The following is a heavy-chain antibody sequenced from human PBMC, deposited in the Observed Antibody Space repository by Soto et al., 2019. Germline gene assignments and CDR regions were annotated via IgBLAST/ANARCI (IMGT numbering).Heavy chain of an antibody. CDR3: ALYSSGYGDFDY. D-gene: IGHD3-22*01. CDR2: IYYSGST. J-gene: IGHJ4*02. Sequence: SETLSLTCTVSGGSISSYYWSWIRHPPGKGLEWIGYIYYSGSTNYNPSLKSRVTISVDTSKNQFSLKLSSVTAADTAVYYCALYSSGYGDFDYWGQGTLVTVSS. V-gene: IGHV4-59*01. CDR1: GGSISSYY.